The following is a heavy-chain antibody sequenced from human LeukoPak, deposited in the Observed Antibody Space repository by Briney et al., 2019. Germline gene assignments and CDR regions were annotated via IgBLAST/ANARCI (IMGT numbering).Heavy chain of an antibody. CDR1: GFTFSSYT. CDR2: ISDSGGNT. CDR3: AKKIPFDS. D-gene: IGHD2-21*01. Sequence: GGSLSLSCAASGFTFSSYTMSWVRQAPRKGLEWVSSISDSGGNTYYAHSVRGRFTISRDNSKNTLYLQMNSLRAEDTALYYCAKKIPFDSWGQGTLVTVSS. V-gene: IGHV3-23*01. J-gene: IGHJ4*02.